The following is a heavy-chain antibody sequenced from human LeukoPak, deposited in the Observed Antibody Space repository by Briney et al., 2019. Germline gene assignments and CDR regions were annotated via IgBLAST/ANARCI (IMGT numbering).Heavy chain of an antibody. Sequence: SETLSLTCAVYGGSFSGYYWSWIRQPPGKGLEWIGEINHSGSTKYNPSLKSRVTISVDTSKDQLSLKLSSVTDADTAVYYCARRIPDYYDSSGLGYWGQGTLVTVSS. CDR1: GGSFSGYY. CDR3: ARRIPDYYDSSGLGY. J-gene: IGHJ4*02. V-gene: IGHV4-34*01. D-gene: IGHD3-22*01. CDR2: INHSGST.